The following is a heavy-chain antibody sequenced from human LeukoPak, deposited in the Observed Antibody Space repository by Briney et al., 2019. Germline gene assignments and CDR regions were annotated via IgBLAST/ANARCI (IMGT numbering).Heavy chain of an antibody. CDR2: INPNSGGT. J-gene: IGHJ4*02. CDR1: GYTFTSYG. V-gene: IGHV1-2*02. Sequence: ASVKVSCKASGYTFTSYGISWVRQAPGQGLEWMGWINPNSGGTNYAQKFQGRVTMTRDTSISTAYMELSRLRSDDTAVYYCARFGSSSYDYWGQGTLVTVSS. CDR3: ARFGSSSYDY. D-gene: IGHD6-6*01.